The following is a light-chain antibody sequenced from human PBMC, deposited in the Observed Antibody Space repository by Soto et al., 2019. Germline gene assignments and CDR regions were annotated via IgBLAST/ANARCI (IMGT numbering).Light chain of an antibody. J-gene: IGKJ1*01. V-gene: IGKV3-20*01. CDR3: QQYGSSVWT. CDR2: GAS. Sequence: EIVLTQSPATLSLSPGERATLSCRASQSIDSTYLAWYQQKPGQAPRLLIYGASSRATGILDRFSGSGSGADFTLTISRLEPEDFAVYYCQQYGSSVWTFGQGTEVEIK. CDR1: QSIDSTY.